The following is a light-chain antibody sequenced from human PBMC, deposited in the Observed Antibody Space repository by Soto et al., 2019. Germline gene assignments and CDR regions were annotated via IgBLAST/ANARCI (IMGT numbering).Light chain of an antibody. CDR3: QQANTFPIT. CDR2: TAS. Sequence: DIQMTQSPSYVSASVGDTVTISCRASQDINSWLAWYQRRPGKAPNLLIYTASNLQSGVPSRFSGSGSGTDYTLTISSLQTEDFGTYFCQQANTFPITFGLGTRLEIK. J-gene: IGKJ5*01. V-gene: IGKV1-12*01. CDR1: QDINSW.